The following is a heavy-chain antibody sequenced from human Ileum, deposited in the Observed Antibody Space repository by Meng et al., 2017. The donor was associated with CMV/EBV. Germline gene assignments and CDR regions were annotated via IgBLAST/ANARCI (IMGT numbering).Heavy chain of an antibody. Sequence: GESPKTSCAASGFSLSNYAMSWVRRAPGKGLELVSAISGSGGSTYYPDSVKGRFIISSDNSKNTLHLQMNSLRGDDTAIYYCAKGLFHTGTNAFDMWGQGTMVTVSS. CDR3: AKGLFHTGTNAFDM. CDR1: GFSLSNYA. D-gene: IGHD1-7*01. CDR2: ISGSGGST. V-gene: IGHV3-23*01. J-gene: IGHJ3*02.